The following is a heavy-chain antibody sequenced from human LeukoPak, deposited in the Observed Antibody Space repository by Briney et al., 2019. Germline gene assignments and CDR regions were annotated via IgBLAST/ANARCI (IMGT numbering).Heavy chain of an antibody. Sequence: GGSLRLSCAVSGITLSNYGMSWVRQAPGKGPEWVAGISGSGGSAYYADAVKGRFTISRDNPKNTLYLQMNSLRVEDTAVYFCAKRGVVIRVILVGFHKEAYYFDSWGQGALVTVSS. D-gene: IGHD3-22*01. CDR1: GITLSNYG. V-gene: IGHV3-23*01. CDR3: AKRGVVIRVILVGFHKEAYYFDS. J-gene: IGHJ4*02. CDR2: ISGSGGSA.